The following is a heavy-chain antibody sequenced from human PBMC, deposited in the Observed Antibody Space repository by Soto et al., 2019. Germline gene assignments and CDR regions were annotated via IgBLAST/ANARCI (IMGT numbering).Heavy chain of an antibody. D-gene: IGHD6-19*01. Sequence: ASVKVSCKASGYTFTSCGSSWVRQAPGQGLEWMGWISAYNGNTNYAQKLQGRVTMTTDTSTSTAYMELRSLRSDDTAVYYCARQLAVAGPVSPDYWGQGTLVTVSS. CDR1: GYTFTSCG. V-gene: IGHV1-18*01. CDR2: ISAYNGNT. J-gene: IGHJ4*02. CDR3: ARQLAVAGPVSPDY.